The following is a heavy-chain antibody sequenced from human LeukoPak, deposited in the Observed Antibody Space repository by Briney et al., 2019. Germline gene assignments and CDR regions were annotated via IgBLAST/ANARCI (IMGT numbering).Heavy chain of an antibody. Sequence: GGTLRLSCAASGFTFSSYGMHWVRQAPGKGLEWVAVISYDGSNKYYADSVKGRFTISRDNSKNTLYLQMNSLRVEDTAVYYCAPEGDGYILFDYWGQGTLVTVSS. CDR2: ISYDGSNK. CDR1: GFTFSSYG. D-gene: IGHD5-24*01. CDR3: APEGDGYILFDY. J-gene: IGHJ4*02. V-gene: IGHV3-30*03.